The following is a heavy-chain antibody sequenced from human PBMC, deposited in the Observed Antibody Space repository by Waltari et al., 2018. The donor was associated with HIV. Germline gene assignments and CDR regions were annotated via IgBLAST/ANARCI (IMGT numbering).Heavy chain of an antibody. CDR3: ARAYYDFWSGTGSSGNWFDP. D-gene: IGHD3-3*01. V-gene: IGHV4-61*02. J-gene: IGHJ5*02. Sequence: QVPLQESGPGLVKSSQTLSPPCPVSGGSISRGRHHWSWARQPAGKGLELIGRIYTSGSTNYNPSLKSRVTISVDTSKNQFSLKLRSVTAADTAVYYCARAYYDFWSGTGSSGNWFDPWGQGTLVTVSS. CDR2: IYTSGST. CDR1: GGSISRGRHH.